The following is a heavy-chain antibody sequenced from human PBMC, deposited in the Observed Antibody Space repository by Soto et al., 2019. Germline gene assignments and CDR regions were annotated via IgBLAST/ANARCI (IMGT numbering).Heavy chain of an antibody. D-gene: IGHD3-16*01. CDR2: LASDEATK. Sequence: QVQLVESGGGVVQPGTSLRLSCAVSGFTIRAYTMHWVRQAPGEGLEWVAVLASDEATKYYADSVKGRSTISRDTSQDTLYLQMDSLRPDDTAVYYCARQAKIGDRSQFYFDSWGQGTLVTVSS. CDR3: ARQAKIGDRSQFYFDS. V-gene: IGHV3-30-3*01. CDR1: GFTIRAYT. J-gene: IGHJ4*02.